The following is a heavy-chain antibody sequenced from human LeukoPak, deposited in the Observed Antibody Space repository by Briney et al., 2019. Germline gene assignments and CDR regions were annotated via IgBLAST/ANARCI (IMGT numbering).Heavy chain of an antibody. Sequence: SETLSLTCSVSGASIDRSTYYWGWIRQPPGKGLEWIGSVYYSGSTYYNSALKSRVTISVDTSKNQFTLKLYSVTAADTSVYFCARIAAPGLAWGQGTLVTVSS. CDR3: ARIAAPGLA. CDR2: VYYSGST. D-gene: IGHD6-25*01. CDR1: GASIDRSTYY. J-gene: IGHJ5*02. V-gene: IGHV4-39*01.